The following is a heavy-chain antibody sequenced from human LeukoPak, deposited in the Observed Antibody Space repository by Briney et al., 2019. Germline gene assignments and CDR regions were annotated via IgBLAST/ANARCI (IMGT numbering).Heavy chain of an antibody. CDR1: GFTFSSYW. J-gene: IGHJ4*02. CDR3: ARVKEDFDWGSYHLDH. CDR2: IKQDGSEK. Sequence: GGSLRLSCAASGFTFSSYWMSWVRQAPEKGLEWLANIKQDGSEKFHADSVKGRFTISRDNAKNSLFLQMNSLRAGDTAVYNCARVKEDFDWGSYHLDHWGQGILVTVSS. V-gene: IGHV3-7*01. D-gene: IGHD3-16*02.